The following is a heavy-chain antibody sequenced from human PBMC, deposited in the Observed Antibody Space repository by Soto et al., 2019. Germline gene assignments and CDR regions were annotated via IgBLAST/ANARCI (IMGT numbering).Heavy chain of an antibody. CDR1: GGSISSGGYY. Sequence: SETLSLTCTVSGGSISSGGYYWSWIRQHPGKGLEWIGYIYYSGSTNYNPSLKSRVTISVDTSKNQFSLKLSSVTAADTAVYYCARGLDRQQLVLVGAFDIWGQGTMVTVSS. V-gene: IGHV4-61*08. J-gene: IGHJ3*02. CDR2: IYYSGST. D-gene: IGHD6-13*01. CDR3: ARGLDRQQLVLVGAFDI.